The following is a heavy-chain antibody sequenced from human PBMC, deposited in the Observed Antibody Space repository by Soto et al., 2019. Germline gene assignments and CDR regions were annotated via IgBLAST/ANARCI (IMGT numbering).Heavy chain of an antibody. J-gene: IGHJ6*02. CDR1: GFTFSSYA. CDR3: AKRIVLVPAALDYYYYGMDV. CDR2: ISGSGGST. Sequence: PGGSLRLSCAASGFTFSSYAMSWVRQAPGKGLEWVSAISGSGGSTYYADSVKGRFTISRDNSKNTLYLQMNSLRAEDTAVYYCAKRIVLVPAALDYYYYGMDVWGQGTTDTVSS. D-gene: IGHD2-2*01. V-gene: IGHV3-23*01.